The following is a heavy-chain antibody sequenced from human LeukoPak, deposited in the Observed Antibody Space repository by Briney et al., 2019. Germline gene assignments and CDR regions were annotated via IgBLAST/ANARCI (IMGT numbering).Heavy chain of an antibody. J-gene: IGHJ3*02. D-gene: IGHD3-3*01. Sequence: GGSLRLSCAASGFTFSNSWMSWVRQAPGKGLEWVSYISSSGSTIYYADSVKGRFTISRDNAKNSLYLQMNSLRAEDTAVYYCARDLEFADAFDIWGQGTMVTVSS. CDR2: ISSSGSTI. CDR3: ARDLEFADAFDI. CDR1: GFTFSNSW. V-gene: IGHV3-11*04.